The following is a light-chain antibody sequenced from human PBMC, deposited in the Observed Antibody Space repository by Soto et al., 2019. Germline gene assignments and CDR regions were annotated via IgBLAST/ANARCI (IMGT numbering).Light chain of an antibody. Sequence: EIVLTQSPDTLSLSPGESATLSCRASQSVSSSYLAWYQQKPGRAPRLLIYGASNRATGIPDRFSGSGSGTDFNLTISRLEHEDFAVFYCQQYDDSITFGQGTRLEIE. J-gene: IGKJ5*01. CDR3: QQYDDSIT. CDR1: QSVSSSY. CDR2: GAS. V-gene: IGKV3-20*01.